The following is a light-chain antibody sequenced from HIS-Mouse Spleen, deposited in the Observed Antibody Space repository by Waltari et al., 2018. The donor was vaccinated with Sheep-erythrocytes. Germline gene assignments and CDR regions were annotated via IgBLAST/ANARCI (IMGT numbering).Light chain of an antibody. V-gene: IGLV2-8*01. Sequence: QSALTQPPSASGSPGQSLTIPCTGTGSDVGGYNYVSWSQQHPGKAHNLMIYEVSKRPSGVPDRFSGSKSGNTASLTVSGLQAEDEADYYCSSYAGSNNYVFGTGTKVTVL. CDR3: SSYAGSNNYV. J-gene: IGLJ1*01. CDR1: GSDVGGYNY. CDR2: EVS.